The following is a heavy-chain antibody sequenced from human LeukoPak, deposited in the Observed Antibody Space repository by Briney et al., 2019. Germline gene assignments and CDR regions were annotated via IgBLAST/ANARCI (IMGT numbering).Heavy chain of an antibody. J-gene: IGHJ4*02. D-gene: IGHD2-2*01. CDR1: GFAFSVYA. V-gene: IGHV3-20*04. CDR2: INWNGGST. Sequence: PGGSLRLSCTASGFAFSVYAMSWVRQAPGKGLEWVSGINWNGGSTGYADSVKGRFTISRDNAKNSLYLQMNSLRAEDTALYYCARVKYCSSTSCYGFDYWGQGTLVTVSS. CDR3: ARVKYCSSTSCYGFDY.